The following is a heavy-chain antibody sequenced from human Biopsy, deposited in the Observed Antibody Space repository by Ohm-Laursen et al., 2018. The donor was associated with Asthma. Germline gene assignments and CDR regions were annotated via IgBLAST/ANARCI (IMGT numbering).Heavy chain of an antibody. V-gene: IGHV2-5*02. Sequence: TQTLTLTSSFSGFSLRTPGVGVGWIRQSPGKALEWLALIYWDDYNLFRPSLKRRLTITKGPSKNQVVLTMTKMDPVDSGTYYCALSQDSGFDDHSPSWFDPWGQGTLVTVSS. CDR1: GFSLRTPGVG. CDR3: ALSQDSGFDDHSPSWFDP. J-gene: IGHJ5*02. D-gene: IGHD3-9*01. CDR2: IYWDDYN.